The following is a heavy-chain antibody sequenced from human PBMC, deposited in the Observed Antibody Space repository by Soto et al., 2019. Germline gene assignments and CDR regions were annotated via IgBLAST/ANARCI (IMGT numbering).Heavy chain of an antibody. CDR2: IKSKTDGGTT. Sequence: GGSLRLSCAASGFTFSNAWMNWVRQAPGKGLEWVGRIKSKTDGGTTDYAAPVKGRFTIPRDDSKNTLYLQMNNLKTEDTAVYYCTTVYGLELLKHGMDVWGQGTTVTVSS. V-gene: IGHV3-15*07. D-gene: IGHD3-10*01. CDR3: TTVYGLELLKHGMDV. CDR1: GFTFSNAW. J-gene: IGHJ6*02.